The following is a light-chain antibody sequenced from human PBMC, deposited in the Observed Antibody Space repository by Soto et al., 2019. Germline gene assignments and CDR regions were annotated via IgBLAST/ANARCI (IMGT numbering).Light chain of an antibody. Sequence: EIVMTQSPATLSVSPGERATLSCRASQSVSSNLAWYQQKPGQAPRLLIYGASTRATGIPARFSGGGSGTEFTLTISSLQSEDFAVYYCQQYNNWPIMYTFGQGTKLEIK. CDR3: QQYNNWPIMYT. CDR2: GAS. V-gene: IGKV3-15*01. CDR1: QSVSSN. J-gene: IGKJ2*01.